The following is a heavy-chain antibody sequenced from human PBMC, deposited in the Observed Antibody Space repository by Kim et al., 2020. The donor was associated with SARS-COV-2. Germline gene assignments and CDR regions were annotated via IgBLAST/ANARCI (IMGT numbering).Heavy chain of an antibody. J-gene: IGHJ4*02. CDR1: GFTFSTYS. V-gene: IGHV3-21*01. CDR2: ISGSSGYI. Sequence: GGSLRLSCAASGFTFSTYSMNWVRQAPGKGLEWVSSISGSSGYIYYADSMKGRFTISRDNAKNSLYLQMNSLRAEDTAVYYCGAGWELPGFDYWGQGTL. CDR3: GAGWELPGFDY. D-gene: IGHD1-26*01.